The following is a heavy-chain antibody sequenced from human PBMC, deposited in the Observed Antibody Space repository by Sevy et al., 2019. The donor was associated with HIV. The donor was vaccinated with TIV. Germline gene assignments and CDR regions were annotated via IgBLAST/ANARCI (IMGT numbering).Heavy chain of an antibody. Sequence: GGSLRLSCIGSGFSFSYYGIHWVRQSPGKGLDWVALISHEGINEYYADSVKGRFTISRDNSKNTVYLEMNSLRNEDTAIYFCANAYSGSYSHSYLYALDVWGQGPTVTVSS. CDR2: ISHEGINE. V-gene: IGHV3-30*18. CDR3: ANAYSGSYSHSYLYALDV. J-gene: IGHJ6*02. D-gene: IGHD1-26*01. CDR1: GFSFSYYG.